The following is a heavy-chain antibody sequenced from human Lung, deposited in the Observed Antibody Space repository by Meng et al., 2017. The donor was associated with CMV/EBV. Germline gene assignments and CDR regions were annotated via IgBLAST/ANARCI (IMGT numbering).Heavy chain of an antibody. CDR2: ISSSSSYI. J-gene: IGHJ5*02. CDR1: GFTFSDYY. D-gene: IGHD3-10*01. V-gene: IGHV3-11*06. Sequence: GESLKISCAASGFTFSDYYMSWIRQAPGKGLEWVSSISSSSSYIYYADSVKGRFTISRDNAKNSLYLQMNSLRAEDTAVYYCARDDYGSGSYYNGAWFNPWGQGTLVTVSS. CDR3: ARDDYGSGSYYNGAWFNP.